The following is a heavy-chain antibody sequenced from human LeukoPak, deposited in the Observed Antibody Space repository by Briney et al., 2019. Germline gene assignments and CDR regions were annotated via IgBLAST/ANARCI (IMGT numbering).Heavy chain of an antibody. CDR3: ARSEYTAPPDY. J-gene: IGHJ4*02. CDR1: GGSFSGCY. CDR2: INHSGST. Sequence: SETLSLTCAVYGGSFSGCYWSWIRQPPGKGLEWIGEINHSGSTNYNPSLKSRVTISVDTSKNQFSLKLSSVTAADTAVYYCARSEYTAPPDYWGQGTLVTVSS. V-gene: IGHV4-34*01. D-gene: IGHD5-18*01.